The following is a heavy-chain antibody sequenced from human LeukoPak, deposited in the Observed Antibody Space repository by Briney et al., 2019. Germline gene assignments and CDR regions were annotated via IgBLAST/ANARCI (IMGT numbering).Heavy chain of an antibody. D-gene: IGHD2-2*01. CDR1: GYTFTSYD. Sequence: GASVKVSCKASGYTFTSYDINWVRQATGQGLEWMGWMNPNSGNTGYAQKFQGRVTMTRNTSISTAYMELRSLRSDDTAVYYCARGQYLLLRRDPAKYYLDYWGQGTLVTVSS. J-gene: IGHJ4*02. CDR2: MNPNSGNT. CDR3: ARGQYLLLRRDPAKYYLDY. V-gene: IGHV1-8*01.